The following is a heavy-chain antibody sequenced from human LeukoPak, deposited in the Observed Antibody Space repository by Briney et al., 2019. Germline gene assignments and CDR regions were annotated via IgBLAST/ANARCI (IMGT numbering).Heavy chain of an antibody. CDR3: VRVGSAYGDPLEFDP. Sequence: GASVKVSCKASGYSFNKFGISWVRQALGQGLEWRGWISGYSGKTVSAKKIQDRVTMTTDNSTGTAYMELRSLRSDDTAVYFCVRVGSAYGDPLEFDPWGQGTLVTVSS. CDR2: ISGYSGKT. J-gene: IGHJ5*02. V-gene: IGHV1-18*01. D-gene: IGHD2-21*01. CDR1: GYSFNKFG.